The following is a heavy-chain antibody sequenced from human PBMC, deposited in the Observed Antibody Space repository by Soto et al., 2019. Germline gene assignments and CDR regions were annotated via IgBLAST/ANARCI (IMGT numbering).Heavy chain of an antibody. CDR2: IWYDGSNK. D-gene: IGHD6-19*01. CDR3: ARECFKYSSGLFDP. J-gene: IGHJ5*02. CDR1: GFTFSSYG. Sequence: GGSLRLSCAASGFTFSSYGMHWVRQAPGKGLEWVAVIWYDGSNKYYADSVKGRFTISRDNSKNTLYLQMNSLRAEDTAVYYCARECFKYSSGLFDPWGQGTLVTVSS. V-gene: IGHV3-33*01.